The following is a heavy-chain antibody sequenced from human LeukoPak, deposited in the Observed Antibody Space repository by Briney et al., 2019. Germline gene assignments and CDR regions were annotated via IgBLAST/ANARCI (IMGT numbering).Heavy chain of an antibody. J-gene: IGHJ4*02. Sequence: GGSLRLSCAASGFTFSTYWMAWVRQAPGKGLERVANIKGDESARHQADSVKGRFTISRDNAKKSVYLQMSSLRGEDTAVYYCARDVGGSLDYWGQGTLVTVSS. CDR3: ARDVGGSLDY. V-gene: IGHV3-7*01. CDR1: GFTFSTYW. D-gene: IGHD1-26*01. CDR2: IKGDESAR.